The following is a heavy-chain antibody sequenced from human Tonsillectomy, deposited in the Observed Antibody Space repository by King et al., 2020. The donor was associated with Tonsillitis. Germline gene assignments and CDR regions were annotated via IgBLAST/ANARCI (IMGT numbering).Heavy chain of an antibody. J-gene: IGHJ4*02. CDR3: ASRGSSYGSPFDY. CDR1: GDSISNTRCV. V-gene: IGHV4-61*02. D-gene: IGHD5-18*01. CDR2: IYSDGRT. Sequence: VQLQESGPGLVKPSQTLSLTCSVSGDSISNTRCVWIWIRQPAGKGLEWIGRIYSDGRTDYNPSLKSRVTISLDTSKNQFSLRLTSVTAADTAVYYCASRGSSYGSPFDYWGQGTLVTVSS.